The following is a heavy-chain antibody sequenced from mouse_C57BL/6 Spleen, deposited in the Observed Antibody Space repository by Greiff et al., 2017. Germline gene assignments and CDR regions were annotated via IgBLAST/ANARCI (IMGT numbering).Heavy chain of an antibody. V-gene: IGHV1-80*01. CDR1: GYAFSSYW. CDR3: ARGAVVAPGAY. J-gene: IGHJ3*01. Sequence: VQLVESGAELVKPGASVKISCKASGYAFSSYWMNWVKQRPGKGLEWIGQIYPGDGDTNYNGKFKGKATLTADKSSSTAYMQLSSLTSEDSAVYFCARGAVVAPGAYWGQGTLVTVSA. D-gene: IGHD1-1*01. CDR2: IYPGDGDT.